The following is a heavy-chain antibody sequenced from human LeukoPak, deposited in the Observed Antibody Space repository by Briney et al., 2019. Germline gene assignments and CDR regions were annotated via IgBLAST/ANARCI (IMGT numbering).Heavy chain of an antibody. CDR3: AKGDGGTYPFDY. D-gene: IGHD2-21*02. V-gene: IGHV3-23*01. CDR2: IGTSGGYT. Sequence: HTGGSLRLSCAASGFTFGSYAMSWVRQAPGKGLEWVSTIGTSGGYTNYADSVKGRFTISRDNSKNTLYLQMNSLRAEDTALYYCAKGDGGTYPFDYWGQGTLVTVSS. CDR1: GFTFGSYA. J-gene: IGHJ4*02.